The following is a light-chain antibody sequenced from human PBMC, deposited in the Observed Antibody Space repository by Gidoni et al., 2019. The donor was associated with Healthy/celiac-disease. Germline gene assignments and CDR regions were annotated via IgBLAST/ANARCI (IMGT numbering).Light chain of an antibody. CDR1: SSDVGSYNL. J-gene: IGLJ3*02. CDR2: EVT. Sequence: QSALTQPASVSGSPGQSITISCTGTSSDVGSYNLVSWYQQHPGKAPKLMIYEVTTRPSGVSNRFSGSKSGNTASLTISGLQAEDEADDYCCSYAGSSTFVFGGGTKLTVL. V-gene: IGLV2-23*02. CDR3: CSYAGSSTFV.